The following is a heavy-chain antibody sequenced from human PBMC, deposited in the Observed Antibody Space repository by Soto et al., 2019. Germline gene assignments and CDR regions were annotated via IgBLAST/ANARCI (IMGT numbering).Heavy chain of an antibody. J-gene: IGHJ5*02. CDR1: GFTFSSYA. CDR3: ARNDYDRSWFDP. Sequence: GGSLRLSCAASGFTFSSYAMSWVRQAPGKGLEWVSAISGSGGSTYYADSVKGRFTISRDNCKNTLYLQMNSLRAEDTAVYYCARNDYDRSWFDPWGQGTLVTVSS. V-gene: IGHV3-23*01. D-gene: IGHD3-16*01. CDR2: ISGSGGST.